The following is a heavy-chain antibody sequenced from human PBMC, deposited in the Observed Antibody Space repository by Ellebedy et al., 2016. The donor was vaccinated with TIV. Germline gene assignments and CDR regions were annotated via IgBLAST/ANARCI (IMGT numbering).Heavy chain of an antibody. CDR2: IDPSNSDT. V-gene: IGHV5-51*01. CDR3: ARDSGIDY. J-gene: IGHJ4*02. CDR1: GYRFSGHW. D-gene: IGHD1-14*01. Sequence: GESLKISCKGSGYRFSGHWIGWVRQMPGKGLEWLGIIDPSNSDTRYSPSFQGQVTISADKSISTAYLQWSSLKASDTAMYYCARDSGIDYWGQGTLVTVSS.